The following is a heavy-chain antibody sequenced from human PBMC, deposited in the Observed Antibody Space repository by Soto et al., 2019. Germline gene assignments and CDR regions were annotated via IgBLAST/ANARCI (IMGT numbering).Heavy chain of an antibody. Sequence: QVQLQESGPGLVKPSQTLSLTCTVSGGSISSGGYYWSWIRQHPGTGLEWIGFIYYSGSTYYNPSLKSRVTISVETSKSQFSLKLSSVTAADPAVYYCAGIYSGSPGGTLRYWGQGTLVTVSS. J-gene: IGHJ4*02. CDR1: GGSISSGGYY. V-gene: IGHV4-31*03. CDR3: AGIYSGSPGGTLRY. CDR2: IYYSGST. D-gene: IGHD1-26*01.